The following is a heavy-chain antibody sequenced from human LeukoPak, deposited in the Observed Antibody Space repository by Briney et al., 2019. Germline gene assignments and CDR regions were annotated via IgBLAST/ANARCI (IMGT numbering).Heavy chain of an antibody. D-gene: IGHD2-2*01. CDR2: IYSGGST. CDR3: ARKYTTSYYSVDY. J-gene: IGHJ4*02. Sequence: GSLRLSCAASGFTVSSNYMSWVRQAPGKGLEWVSVIYSGGSTYYADSVKGRFTISRDNSKQTVYLQMNSLKSEDTALYYCARKYTTSYYSVDYWGQGSLVTVSS. CDR1: GFTVSSNY. V-gene: IGHV3-53*05.